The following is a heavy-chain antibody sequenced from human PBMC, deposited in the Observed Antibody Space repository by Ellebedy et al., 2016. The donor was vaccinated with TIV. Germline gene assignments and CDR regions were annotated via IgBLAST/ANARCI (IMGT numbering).Heavy chain of an antibody. CDR3: ARLAVTGLYYYGMDV. D-gene: IGHD6-19*01. CDR2: IYYSGST. CDR1: GGSISNYY. Sequence: SETLSLTCTVSGGSISNYYWSWIRQPPGKGLEWIGYIYYSGSTNYNPSLKSRVTISVDTSNNQFSLKLNSVTAADTAVYYCARLAVTGLYYYGMDVWGQGTTVTVSS. V-gene: IGHV4-59*01. J-gene: IGHJ6*02.